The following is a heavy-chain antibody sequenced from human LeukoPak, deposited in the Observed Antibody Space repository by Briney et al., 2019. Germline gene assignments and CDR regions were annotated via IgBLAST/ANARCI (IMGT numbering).Heavy chain of an antibody. V-gene: IGHV1-69*05. CDR3: ARIQDMVRGVTDY. Sequence: SVKVSCKASGGTFSSYAISWVRQAPGQGLEWMGRIIPIFGTANYAQKFQGRVTITTDESTSTAYMELSSLRFEDTAVYYCARIQDMVRGVTDYWGQGTLVTVSS. CDR2: IIPIFGTA. CDR1: GGTFSSYA. J-gene: IGHJ4*02. D-gene: IGHD3-10*01.